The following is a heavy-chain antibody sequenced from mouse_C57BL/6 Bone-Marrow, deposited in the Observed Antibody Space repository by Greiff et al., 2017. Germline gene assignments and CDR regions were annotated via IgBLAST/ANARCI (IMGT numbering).Heavy chain of an antibody. CDR1: GFNIKDDY. CDR2: LDPENGDT. J-gene: IGHJ3*01. CDR3: TTSVVEGY. D-gene: IGHD1-1*01. Sequence: VQLQESGAELVRPGASVKLSCTASGFNIKDDYMHWVKQRPEQGLEWIGWLDPENGDTEYASKFQGKATITADTSSNTAYLQLSSLTSEDTAVYYCTTSVVEGYWGQGTLVTVSA. V-gene: IGHV14-4*01.